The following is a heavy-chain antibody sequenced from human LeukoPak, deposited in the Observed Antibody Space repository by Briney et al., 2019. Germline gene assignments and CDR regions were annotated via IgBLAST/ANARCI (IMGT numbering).Heavy chain of an antibody. Sequence: ASVKVSCKASGYTFTAYYLYWVRQAPGQGLEWMGRINPNSGGTDYAQKFQGRDTMTRDTSISTAYMELSSLRSDDTAVYYCAIGMAAAGTFEYWGQGTLVTVSS. V-gene: IGHV1-2*06. CDR1: GYTFTAYY. CDR3: AIGMAAAGTFEY. D-gene: IGHD6-13*01. J-gene: IGHJ4*02. CDR2: INPNSGGT.